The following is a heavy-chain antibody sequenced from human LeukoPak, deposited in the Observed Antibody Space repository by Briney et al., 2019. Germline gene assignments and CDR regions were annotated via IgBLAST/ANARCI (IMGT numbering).Heavy chain of an antibody. D-gene: IGHD3-22*01. CDR2: ISYDGSNP. J-gene: IGHJ4*02. CDR1: VFTFSSFC. Sequence: TGGSLRLSCAASVFTFSSFCMHWVRQAPCKGREWVAVISYDGSNPYYADSVKGRLTISRDNSKNTLYLQMNSLRAEDTAVYYCAAVYDSSGYLGYWGQGTLVTVSS. V-gene: IGHV3-30*03. CDR3: AAVYDSSGYLGY.